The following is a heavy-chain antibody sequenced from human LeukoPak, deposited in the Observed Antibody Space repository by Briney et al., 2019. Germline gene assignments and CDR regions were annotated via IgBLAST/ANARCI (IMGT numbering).Heavy chain of an antibody. D-gene: IGHD3-16*01. Sequence: GRSLRLSCAASGFTFSIYEMNWVRQAPGKGLEWVSYISTGGTTIHYADSVKGRFTISRDNAKNSLYLQMNSLRAEDTAVYYCARSGGNFDYWGQGTLVTVSS. J-gene: IGHJ4*02. CDR3: ARSGGNFDY. V-gene: IGHV3-48*03. CDR2: ISTGGTTI. CDR1: GFTFSIYE.